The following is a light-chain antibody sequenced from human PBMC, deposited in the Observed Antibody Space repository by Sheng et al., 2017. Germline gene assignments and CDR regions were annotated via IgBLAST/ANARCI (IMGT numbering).Light chain of an antibody. CDR1: QSINSN. Sequence: EIVMTQSPATLSMSPGERATLSCRASQSINSNLAWYQQKPGQAPRLLIYGVSTRATAIPARFSGSGSGTEFTLTISSLQSGDFAVYYCQQYNNWPRTFGQGTKVEIK. V-gene: IGKV3-15*01. J-gene: IGKJ1*01. CDR3: QQYNNWPRT. CDR2: GVS.